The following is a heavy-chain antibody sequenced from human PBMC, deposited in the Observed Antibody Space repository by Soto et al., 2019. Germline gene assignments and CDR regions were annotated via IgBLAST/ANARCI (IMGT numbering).Heavy chain of an antibody. J-gene: IGHJ5*02. V-gene: IGHV3-30*18. CDR3: AKGRSKSWGNWVDA. CDR1: GFTFSSYG. D-gene: IGHD3-16*01. Sequence: GRSLRLSCAASGFTFSSYGMHWVRQAPGKGLEWVAVITYDGSNKYYADSVKGRFSISRDNSKNTLSLQMNSLRAEVKALYYCAKGRSKSWGNWVDAWGQGTLVTVSS. CDR2: ITYDGSNK.